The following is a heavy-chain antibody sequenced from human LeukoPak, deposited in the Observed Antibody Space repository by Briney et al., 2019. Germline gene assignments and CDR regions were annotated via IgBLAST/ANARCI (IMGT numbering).Heavy chain of an antibody. D-gene: IGHD6-19*01. Sequence: SETLSLTCTVSGGSISSGSYYWSWIRQPAGKGLEWIGRIYTSGSTNYNPSLKSRVTISVDTSKNQFSLKLSSVTAADTAVYYCARYSSGWVYYFDCWGQGTLVTVSS. CDR2: IYTSGST. CDR1: GGSISSGSYY. J-gene: IGHJ4*02. V-gene: IGHV4-61*02. CDR3: ARYSSGWVYYFDC.